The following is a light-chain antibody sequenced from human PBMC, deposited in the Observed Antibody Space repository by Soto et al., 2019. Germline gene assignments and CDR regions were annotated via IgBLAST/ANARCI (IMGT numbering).Light chain of an antibody. J-gene: IGKJ1*01. Sequence: EIVLTQSPGTLALSPGDRATLSCRASQSINKAYLVWYQVKPGQAPRRLIYSASSRATGIPDRFSGSGSGTDYTLTIRRLEPEDSAVYYCQQYGYSFWTFGQGTKVDIK. V-gene: IGKV3-20*01. CDR2: SAS. CDR1: QSINKAY. CDR3: QQYGYSFWT.